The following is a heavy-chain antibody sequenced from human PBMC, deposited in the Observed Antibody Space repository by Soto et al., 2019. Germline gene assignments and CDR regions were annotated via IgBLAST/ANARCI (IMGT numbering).Heavy chain of an antibody. J-gene: IGHJ1*01. CDR2: TSYDGSDK. V-gene: IGHV3-30*19. CDR1: GFTFRSYV. D-gene: IGHD3-16*01. Sequence: QVQLVESGGGVVQPGTSLRVSCVGSGFTFRSYVIHWVRQPPGKGLEWVALTSYDGSDKYYDDSVRGRFTISRDNSRNTVDLQMDSRRLEDTALYYCARWGTTGGLDVWGQGTLVSVSS. CDR3: ARWGTTGGLDV.